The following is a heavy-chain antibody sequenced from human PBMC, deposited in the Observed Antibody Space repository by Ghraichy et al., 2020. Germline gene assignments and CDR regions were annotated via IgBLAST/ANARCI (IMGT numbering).Heavy chain of an antibody. CDR3: ARGLDYYDSSGYYRDYYYYYGMDV. J-gene: IGHJ6*02. CDR1: GYTFTSYG. CDR2: ISAYNGNT. Sequence: ASVKVSCKASGYTFTSYGISWVRQAPGQGLEWMGWISAYNGNTNYAQKLQGRVTMTTDTSTSTAYMELRSLRSDDTAVYYCARGLDYYDSSGYYRDYYYYYGMDVWGQGTTVTVSS. D-gene: IGHD3-22*01. V-gene: IGHV1-18*01.